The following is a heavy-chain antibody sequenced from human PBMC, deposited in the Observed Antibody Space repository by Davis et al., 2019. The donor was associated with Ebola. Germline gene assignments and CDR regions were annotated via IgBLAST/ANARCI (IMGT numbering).Heavy chain of an antibody. Sequence: GGSLRLSCAASGFTVSSNYMSWVRQAPGKGLEWVSGISGSGESTYYADSVKGRFTISRDNSKNTLWLQMNSLRAEDTAVYYCAKDLLSVMLVVIGPTDHGMDVWGQGTTVTVSS. CDR1: GFTVSSNY. J-gene: IGHJ6*02. V-gene: IGHV3-23*01. CDR3: AKDLLSVMLVVIGPTDHGMDV. CDR2: ISGSGEST. D-gene: IGHD3-22*01.